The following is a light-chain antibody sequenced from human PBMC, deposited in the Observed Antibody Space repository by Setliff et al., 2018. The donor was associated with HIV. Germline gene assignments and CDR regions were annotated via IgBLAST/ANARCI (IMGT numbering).Light chain of an antibody. CDR3: GTWDSSLSAVV. Sequence: QSVLTQPPSVSETPGQKVTISCSGSNSNIGNNYVSWYQQFPGTAPKLLIYDNNKRPSGIPDRFSGSKSGTSATLGITGLQTGDEADYYCGTWDSSLSAVVFGGGTKVTVL. V-gene: IGLV1-51*01. J-gene: IGLJ3*02. CDR1: NSNIGNNY. CDR2: DNN.